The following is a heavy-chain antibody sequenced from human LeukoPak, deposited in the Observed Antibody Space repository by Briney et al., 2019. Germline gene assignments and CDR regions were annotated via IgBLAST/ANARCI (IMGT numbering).Heavy chain of an antibody. CDR2: ISGRGGST. J-gene: IGHJ4*02. V-gene: IGHV3-23*01. CDR1: GFTVSSYA. CDR3: AKESVTYI. D-gene: IGHD4-17*01. Sequence: GGSLRLSCAASGFTVSSYAMGWVRHAPGKWLEWGSAISGRGGSTYYPDSVKSRFAISRDNSNNTLYLQMNSRRAEDTAVYYCAKESVTYIWGQGTLVTVSS.